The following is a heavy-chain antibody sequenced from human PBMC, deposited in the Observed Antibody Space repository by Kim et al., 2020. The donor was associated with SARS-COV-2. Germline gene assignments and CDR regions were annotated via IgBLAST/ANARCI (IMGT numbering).Heavy chain of an antibody. J-gene: IGHJ5*02. V-gene: IGHV3-23*01. CDR3: AKLPQQAVAVNWFDP. Sequence: GGSLRLSCAASGFTFRFYAMSWVRQAPGKGLEWVSSMSGSGDSTNYADSVKGRFTISRDNSKNTLFLQMDSLRAEDTAVYYCAKLPQQAVAVNWFDPWGQGTLVTVSS. CDR2: MSGSGDST. CDR1: GFTFRFYA. D-gene: IGHD6-19*01.